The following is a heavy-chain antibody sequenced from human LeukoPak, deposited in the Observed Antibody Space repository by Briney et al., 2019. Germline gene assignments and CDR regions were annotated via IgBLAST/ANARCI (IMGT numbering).Heavy chain of an antibody. V-gene: IGHV3-23*01. CDR3: AKAPVTTCSGAYCYPFDY. J-gene: IGHJ4*02. CDR1: GFTFSSYA. Sequence: GGSLRLSCAASGFTFSSYAMSWVRQAPGKGLEWVSAISGSGDSTYYADSVKGRFTISRDNSKNTLYLQMNSLRAEDTAVYYCAKAPVTTCSGAYCYPFDYWGQGTLVTVSS. D-gene: IGHD2-21*01. CDR2: ISGSGDST.